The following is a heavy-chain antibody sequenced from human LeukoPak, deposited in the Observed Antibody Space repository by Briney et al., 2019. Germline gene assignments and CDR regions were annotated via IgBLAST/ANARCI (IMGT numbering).Heavy chain of an antibody. CDR1: GGSISSYY. D-gene: IGHD6-19*01. Sequence: MTSGTLSLTCTVSGGSISSYYWSWIRQPPGKGLEWIGEINHSGSTNYNPSLKSRVTISVDTSKNQFSLKLSSVTAADTAVYYCARGGYSSGWSKRGWFDPWGQGTLVTVSS. J-gene: IGHJ5*02. V-gene: IGHV4-34*01. CDR2: INHSGST. CDR3: ARGGYSSGWSKRGWFDP.